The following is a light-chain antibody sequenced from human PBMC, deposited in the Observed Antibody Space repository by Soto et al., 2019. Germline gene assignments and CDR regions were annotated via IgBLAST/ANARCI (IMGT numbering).Light chain of an antibody. CDR1: RSNIGSNA. CDR3: AAWDDSLNARGV. CDR2: NDN. J-gene: IGLJ3*02. Sequence: QSVLTQPPSASGTPGQRVTISCSGSRSNIGSNAVSWYQQLPGTAPKLLISNDNQRPSGVPDRFSASKSGTSASLAISGLQAEDEADYYCAAWDDSLNARGVFGGGTKLTVL. V-gene: IGLV1-44*01.